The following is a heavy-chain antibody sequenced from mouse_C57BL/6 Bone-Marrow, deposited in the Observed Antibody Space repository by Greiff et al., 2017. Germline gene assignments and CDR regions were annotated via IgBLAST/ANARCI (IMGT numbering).Heavy chain of an antibody. V-gene: IGHV1-54*01. Sequence: VKLQQSGAELVRPGTSVKVSCKASGYAFTNYLIEWVKQRPGQGLEWIGVINPGSGGTNYNEKFKGKATLTADKSSSTAYMQRSSLTSEDSAVYFCARWIYAMDYWGQGTSVTVSS. CDR1: GYAFTNYL. CDR3: ARWIYAMDY. J-gene: IGHJ4*01. CDR2: INPGSGGT.